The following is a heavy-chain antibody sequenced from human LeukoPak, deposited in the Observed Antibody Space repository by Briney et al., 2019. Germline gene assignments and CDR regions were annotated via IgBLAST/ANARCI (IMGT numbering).Heavy chain of an antibody. D-gene: IGHD5-24*01. CDR1: GGSISSDY. CDR2: IYYSGAT. Sequence: PSETLSLTCSVSGGSISSDYWSWIRQPPGKGREWIGYIYYSGATNYNPSLKSRVTISVDTSKNQFSLKLSSVTAADTAVYYCARGGEMATAYFDYWGQGTLVTVSS. CDR3: ARGGEMATAYFDY. V-gene: IGHV4-59*12. J-gene: IGHJ4*02.